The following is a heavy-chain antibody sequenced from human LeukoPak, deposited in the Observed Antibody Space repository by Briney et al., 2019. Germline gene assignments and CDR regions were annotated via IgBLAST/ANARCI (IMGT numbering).Heavy chain of an antibody. D-gene: IGHD3-22*01. J-gene: IGHJ4*02. CDR2: INPNSGGT. CDR1: GYTFTGYY. Sequence: GASVKVSCKASGYTFTGYYMHWVRQAPGQGLEWMGWINPNSGGTNYAQKFQGRVTMTRDTSISTAYMELSRLRSDDTAVYYCARDYYDSSGYIDDWGQGTLITVSS. V-gene: IGHV1-2*02. CDR3: ARDYYDSSGYIDD.